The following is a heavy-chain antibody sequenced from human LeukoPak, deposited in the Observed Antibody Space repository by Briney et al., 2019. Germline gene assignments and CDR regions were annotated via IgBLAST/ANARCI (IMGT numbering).Heavy chain of an antibody. Sequence: GGSLRLSCAASGFTFSSYAMSWVRQAPGKGLEWVSAISGSGGSTYYADSVKGRFTISRDNSKNTLYLQMNSLRAEDTAVYYCAKYLWGVGPRDNWFDPWGQGTLVTVSS. D-gene: IGHD3-16*01. V-gene: IGHV3-23*01. CDR2: ISGSGGST. J-gene: IGHJ5*02. CDR3: AKYLWGVGPRDNWFDP. CDR1: GFTFSSYA.